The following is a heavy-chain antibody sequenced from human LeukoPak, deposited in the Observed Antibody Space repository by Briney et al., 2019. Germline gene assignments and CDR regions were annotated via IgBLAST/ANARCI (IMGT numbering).Heavy chain of an antibody. CDR1: GYTFTSYD. CDR2: MNPNSGNT. V-gene: IGHV1-8*03. Sequence: ASVKVSCKASGYTFTSYDINWVRQATGQGLEWMGWMNPNSGNTGCAQKFQGRVTITRNTSISTAYMELSSLRSEDTAVYYCARGGSYDLIAFDIWGQGTMVTVSS. D-gene: IGHD1-26*01. CDR3: ARGGSYDLIAFDI. J-gene: IGHJ3*02.